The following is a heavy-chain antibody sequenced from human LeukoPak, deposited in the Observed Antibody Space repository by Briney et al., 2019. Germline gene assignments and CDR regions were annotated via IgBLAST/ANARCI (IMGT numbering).Heavy chain of an antibody. Sequence: GGSLRLPCAASGFTFSNHAMSWVRQAPGKGLEWVSTISNSGGSKFYAGSVKGRFTISTDTSNNTLYLQMHTLRVDDTAIYFCAKARYDFWSAKGDWGQGTLVTVSS. V-gene: IGHV3-23*01. CDR1: GFTFSNHA. J-gene: IGHJ4*02. CDR3: AKARYDFWSAKGD. CDR2: ISNSGGSK. D-gene: IGHD3-3*01.